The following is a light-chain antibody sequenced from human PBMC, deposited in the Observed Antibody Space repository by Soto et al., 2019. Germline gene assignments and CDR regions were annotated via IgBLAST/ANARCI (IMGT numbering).Light chain of an antibody. CDR2: DAS. CDR3: QQRSNWPPWT. J-gene: IGKJ1*01. Sequence: EIVLTQSPATLSLSPGERATLSCRASQSVSSYLAWYQQKPGQAPRLLIYDASNRATGIPARFSGSGSGTYFTITISSLEPEDVAVYYFQQRSNWPPWTFGQGTKVEIK. V-gene: IGKV3-11*01. CDR1: QSVSSY.